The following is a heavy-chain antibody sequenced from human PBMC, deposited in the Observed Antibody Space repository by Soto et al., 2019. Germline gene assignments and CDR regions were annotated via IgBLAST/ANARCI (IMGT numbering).Heavy chain of an antibody. CDR2: VSYDGSSK. V-gene: IGHV3-30*18. CDR3: AKTITILRVSAYSGDSRGGVALIDS. CDR1: GFTFSNFG. J-gene: IGHJ4*02. D-gene: IGHD3-3*01. Sequence: QVQLVESGGGVVQPGRSLRLSCAASGFTFSNFGMHWVRQAPGKGLEWAAVVSYDGSSKHYADSVKGRFTISRGNSKNTVYLQMDSLRAADTAVYSCAKTITILRVSAYSGDSRGGVALIDSWCQGTLVTVSS.